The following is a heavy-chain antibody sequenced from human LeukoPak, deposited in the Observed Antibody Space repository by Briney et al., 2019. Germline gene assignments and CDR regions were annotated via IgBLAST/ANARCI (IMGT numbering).Heavy chain of an antibody. CDR3: ARDIGLGELDY. CDR1: GFTFSSYW. CDR2: IKQDGSEK. V-gene: IGHV3-7*01. D-gene: IGHD3-16*01. Sequence: GGSLRLSCAASGFTFSSYWMSWVRQAPGKGREWVANIKQDGSEKYYVDSVKGRFTISRDNAKNSLYLQMNSLRAEDTAVYYCARDIGLGELDYWGQGTLVTVSS. J-gene: IGHJ4*02.